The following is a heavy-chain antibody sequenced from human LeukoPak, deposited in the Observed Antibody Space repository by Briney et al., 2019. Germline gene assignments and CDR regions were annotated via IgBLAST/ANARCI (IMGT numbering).Heavy chain of an antibody. V-gene: IGHV4-30-2*01. J-gene: IGHJ4*02. CDR3: ATLGYCSSTSCSRGDY. Sequence: PSETLSLTCAVSGGSISSGGYSWSWIRQPPGKGLEWIGYIYHSGSTYYNPSLKSRVTISVDRSKNQFSLKLSSVTAADTAVYYCATLGYCSSTSCSRGDYWGQGTLVTASS. D-gene: IGHD2-2*01. CDR1: GGSISSGGYS. CDR2: IYHSGST.